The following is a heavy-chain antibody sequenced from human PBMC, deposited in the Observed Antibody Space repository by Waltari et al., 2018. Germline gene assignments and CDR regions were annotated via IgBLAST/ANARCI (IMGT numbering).Heavy chain of an antibody. CDR3: GRGYCTAGDCYWDSGY. J-gene: IGHJ4*02. V-gene: IGHV3-21*02. CDR1: GFTFSAYA. Sequence: EVQLMDSGGGLVRPGGSLRLSCAASGFTFSAYAMNWVCQAPGKGLEWVSSINGVSSHLYDAESMRGRFTSTRDTAKNSLFLHMNSLRVEDTAVYYCGRGYCTAGDCYWDSGYWGQGILVTVSS. CDR2: INGVSSHL. D-gene: IGHD2-8*02.